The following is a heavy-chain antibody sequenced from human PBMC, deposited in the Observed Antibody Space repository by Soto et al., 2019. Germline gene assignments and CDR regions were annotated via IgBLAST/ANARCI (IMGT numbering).Heavy chain of an antibody. J-gene: IGHJ4*02. Sequence: QVQLQQWGAGLLKPSETLSLTCAVYGGSFSGYYWSWIRQPPGKGLEWIGEINHSGSTNYNPSLKSRVTISVDTSKNQFSLKLSSVTAADTAVYYCARGGRSGSYHQPCDYWGQGTLVTVSS. D-gene: IGHD1-26*01. V-gene: IGHV4-34*01. CDR2: INHSGST. CDR3: ARGGRSGSYHQPCDY. CDR1: GGSFSGYY.